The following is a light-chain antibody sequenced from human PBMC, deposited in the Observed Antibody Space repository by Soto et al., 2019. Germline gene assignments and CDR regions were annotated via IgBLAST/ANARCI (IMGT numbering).Light chain of an antibody. CDR3: QQYYNWPPTWT. J-gene: IGKJ1*01. CDR2: DSS. CDR1: QSVSSS. V-gene: IGKV3-15*01. Sequence: EIVMTHAPATLSVSPGERATLSFGAVQSVSSSVAWYQQKPGQAPRLLIYDSSSRATGVPARFSGSGSGTEFSLAISSLQSEDFAVYYCQQYYNWPPTWTFGQGTKVDIK.